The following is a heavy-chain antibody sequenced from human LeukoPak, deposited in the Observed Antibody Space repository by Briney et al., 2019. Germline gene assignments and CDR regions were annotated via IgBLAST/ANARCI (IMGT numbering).Heavy chain of an antibody. V-gene: IGHV3-23*01. Sequence: GGSLRLSCAVSGITLSNYGMTWVRQAPGKWLEWVAGISDSGGSTNYADSVKGRFTISRDNPKNTLYLQMTSLRADDTAVYFCAKRGVVIRVILVGFHKEAYYIDSWGQGALVTVSS. CDR3: AKRGVVIRVILVGFHKEAYYIDS. CDR2: ISDSGGST. CDR1: GITLSNYG. J-gene: IGHJ4*02. D-gene: IGHD3-22*01.